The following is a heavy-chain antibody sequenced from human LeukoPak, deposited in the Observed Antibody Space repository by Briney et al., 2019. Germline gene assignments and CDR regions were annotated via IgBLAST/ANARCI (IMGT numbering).Heavy chain of an antibody. V-gene: IGHV4-31*03. J-gene: IGHJ6*02. CDR2: IYYSGST. Sequence: PSQTLSLTCTVSGGSISSGGYYWSWIRQHPGKGLEWIGYIYYSGSTYYNPSLKSRVTISVDTSKNQFSLKLSSVTAADTAVYYCARDAGYCSGGSCYLGLYYYYGMDVWGQGTTVTVSS. D-gene: IGHD2-15*01. CDR1: GGSISSGGYY. CDR3: ARDAGYCSGGSCYLGLYYYYGMDV.